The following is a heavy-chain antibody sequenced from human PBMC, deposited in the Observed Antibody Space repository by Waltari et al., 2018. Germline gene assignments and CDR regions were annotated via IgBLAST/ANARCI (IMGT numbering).Heavy chain of an antibody. D-gene: IGHD1-26*01. V-gene: IGHV1-69*02. CDR2: IIPILGIA. Sequence: QVQLVQSGAEVKKPGSSVKVSCKASGGTFSSYTISWVRQAPGQGLEWMGRIIPILGIANYAQKFQGRVTITADKSTSTAYMELSSLRSEDMAVYYCARWVGATGFDYWGQGTLVTVSS. CDR3: ARWVGATGFDY. CDR1: GGTFSSYT. J-gene: IGHJ4*02.